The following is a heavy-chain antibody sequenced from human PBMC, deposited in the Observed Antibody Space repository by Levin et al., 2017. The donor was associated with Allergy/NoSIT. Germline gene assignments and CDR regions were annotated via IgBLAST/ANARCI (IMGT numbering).Heavy chain of an antibody. Sequence: GESLKISCRASGYTLTDYYLHWVRQAPGQSFEWLGWINPNNGYPNYAQKFQGRVSMTRDTSISTAFLELNRLKSDDTAVYYCARDRDLRNTGYAALWGQGTLVTVTS. CDR3: ARDRDLRNTGYAAL. J-gene: IGHJ4*02. CDR2: INPNNGYP. D-gene: IGHD3-9*01. V-gene: IGHV1-2*02. CDR1: GYTLTDYY.